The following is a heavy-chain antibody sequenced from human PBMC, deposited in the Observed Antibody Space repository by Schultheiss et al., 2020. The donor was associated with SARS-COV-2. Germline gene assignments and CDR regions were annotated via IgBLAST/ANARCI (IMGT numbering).Heavy chain of an antibody. CDR2: ISSNGGST. CDR3: VRGIVGATFPDAFDI. J-gene: IGHJ3*02. V-gene: IGHV3-64D*06. CDR1: GFTFSSYS. D-gene: IGHD1-26*01. Sequence: GGSLRLSCAASGFTFSSYSMNWVRQAPGKGLEYVSAISSNGGSTYYADSVKGRFTISRDNSKNTLYLQMSSLRAEDTAVYYCVRGIVGATFPDAFDIWGQGTMVTVSS.